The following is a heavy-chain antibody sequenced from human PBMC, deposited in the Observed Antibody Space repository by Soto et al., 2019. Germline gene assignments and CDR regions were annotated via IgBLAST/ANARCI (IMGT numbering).Heavy chain of an antibody. CDR3: ARAAPRYCSGGSCYSRRDY. D-gene: IGHD2-15*01. J-gene: IGHJ4*02. Sequence: PSETLSLTCAVYGGSFSGYYWSWIRQPPGKGLEWIGEINHSGSTNYNPSLKSRVTISVDTSKNQFSLKLSSVTAADTAVYYCARAAPRYCSGGSCYSRRDYWGQGILVTVS. CDR2: INHSGST. CDR1: GGSFSGYY. V-gene: IGHV4-34*01.